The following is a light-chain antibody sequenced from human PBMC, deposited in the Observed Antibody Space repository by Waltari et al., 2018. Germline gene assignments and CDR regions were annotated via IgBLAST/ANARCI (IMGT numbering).Light chain of an antibody. J-gene: IGLJ2*01. V-gene: IGLV2-14*03. CDR1: SSDVGGYNY. CDR2: DVS. Sequence: QSALTQPASVSGSPGQSITISCTGTSSDVGGYNYVSWYQQHPGKAPKLMIYDVSNRPSGVSNRFSGSTSGNTASLTISGLQAEDEADYYCSSYISISTLELFGGGTSLTVL. CDR3: SSYISISTLEL.